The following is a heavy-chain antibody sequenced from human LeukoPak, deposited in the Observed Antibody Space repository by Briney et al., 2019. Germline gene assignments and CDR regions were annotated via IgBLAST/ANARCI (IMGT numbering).Heavy chain of an antibody. V-gene: IGHV3-7*01. CDR3: ARDCSSTSCRFDY. Sequence: GGSLRLSCAASGFTFSSYWMSWVRQAPGKGLGWVANIKQDGSEKYYVDSVKGRFTISRDNAKNSLYLQMNSLRAEDTAVYYCARDCSSTSCRFDYWGQGTLVTVSS. D-gene: IGHD2-2*01. CDR2: IKQDGSEK. CDR1: GFTFSSYW. J-gene: IGHJ4*02.